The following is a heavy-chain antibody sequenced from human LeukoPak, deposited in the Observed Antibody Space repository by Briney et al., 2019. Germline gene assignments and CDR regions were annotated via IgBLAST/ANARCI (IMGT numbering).Heavy chain of an antibody. CDR2: IIPIFGTA. CDR1: GGTFSSYA. D-gene: IGHD3-16*01. Sequence: SVKVSCKASGGTFSSYAISWVRQAPGQGLEWMGGIIPIFGTANYAQKFQGRVTITADESTSTAYMELSSLRSEDTAVYYCASTGGYYYYYGVDVWGKGTTVTVSS. V-gene: IGHV1-69*13. J-gene: IGHJ6*04. CDR3: ASTGGYYYYYGVDV.